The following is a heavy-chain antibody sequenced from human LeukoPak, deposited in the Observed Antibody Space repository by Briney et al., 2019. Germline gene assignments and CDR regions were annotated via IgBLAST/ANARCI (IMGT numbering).Heavy chain of an antibody. V-gene: IGHV4-4*02. CDR1: GDSITNPKW. Sequence: PSETLSLTCAVSGDSITNPKWWSWVRQPPGKGLEWLGEIYYSGTANYNPSLGSRVTISVDKSKNQLSLRLSSVTAADTAVYYCAREALAVAGKGGIGWGQGTLVTVSS. CDR2: IYYSGTA. D-gene: IGHD6-19*01. CDR3: AREALAVAGKGGIG. J-gene: IGHJ4*02.